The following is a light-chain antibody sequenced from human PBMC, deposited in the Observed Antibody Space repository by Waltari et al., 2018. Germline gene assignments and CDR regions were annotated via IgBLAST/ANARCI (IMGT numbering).Light chain of an antibody. CDR1: QTVTNK. CDR2: GAS. Sequence: EIVMTQSPATLSVSPGERATPSCRASQTVTNKLAWYQQKPGQAPRLLIYGASTRAAGIPARFSGSQSGSEFTLTISNVQSEDFAVYYCQQYYSTPRTFGQGTKVEIK. V-gene: IGKV3-15*01. J-gene: IGKJ1*01. CDR3: QQYYSTPRT.